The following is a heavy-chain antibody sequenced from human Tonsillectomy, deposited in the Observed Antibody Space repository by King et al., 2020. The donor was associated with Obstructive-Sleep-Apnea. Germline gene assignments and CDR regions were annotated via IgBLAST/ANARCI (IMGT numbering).Heavy chain of an antibody. CDR3: AGGEVVTTIFGVVTAPHDAFDI. D-gene: IGHD3-3*01. V-gene: IGHV4-39*07. CDR1: GGSISSSSYY. CDR2: IYYSGST. J-gene: IGHJ3*02. Sequence: QLQESGPGLVKPSETLSLTCAVSGGSISSSSYYWGWVRQPPGKGLEWIGSIYYSGSTYYNPSLKSRVTISVDTSKTHFSLKLNSVTAAAPAVYYCAGGEVVTTIFGVVTAPHDAFDIWGQGTMVTVSS.